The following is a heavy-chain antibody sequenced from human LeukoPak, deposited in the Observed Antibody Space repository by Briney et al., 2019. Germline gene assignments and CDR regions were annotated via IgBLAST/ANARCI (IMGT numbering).Heavy chain of an antibody. CDR2: ISAYNSNA. J-gene: IGHJ3*02. CDR1: GYTFTSYD. D-gene: IGHD2-15*01. V-gene: IGHV1-18*04. Sequence: GASVKVSCKASGYTFTSYDISWVRQPPGQGLQWMGWISAYNSNANYALKLEGRATMTTDTSTSTAYMELRSLRYDDTAVYYCARVAAPQNNAFDIWGQGTMVTVSS. CDR3: ARVAAPQNNAFDI.